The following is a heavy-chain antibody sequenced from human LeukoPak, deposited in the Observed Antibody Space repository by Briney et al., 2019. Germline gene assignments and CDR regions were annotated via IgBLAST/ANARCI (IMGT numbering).Heavy chain of an antibody. V-gene: IGHV1-2*02. CDR2: INPNSGGT. Sequence: ASVKISCKASGYTSTAYYMHWVRQAPGQGLGWMGWINPNSGGTNYAQKFQGRVTMTGDTSISTAYMELSRLRSDGTAVYYCARADSDAFEIWGQGTMVTVSS. J-gene: IGHJ3*02. CDR1: GYTSTAYY. CDR3: ARADSDAFEI.